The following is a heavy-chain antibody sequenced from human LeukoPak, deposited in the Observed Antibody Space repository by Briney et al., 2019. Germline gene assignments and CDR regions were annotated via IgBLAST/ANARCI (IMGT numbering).Heavy chain of an antibody. V-gene: IGHV4-59*13. J-gene: IGHJ4*02. Sequence: ADTLALPCTVWGRSIRSYYGIWMRKPPGKGLEWIGYIYSRGSTRGNTNYNPSLKSRVTISVDTSKNQFSLKLSSVTAADTAVYYCARDQEYSGSYYRYFDYWGQGTLVTVSS. CDR3: ARDQEYSGSYYRYFDY. CDR1: GRSIRSYY. D-gene: IGHD1-26*01. CDR2: IYSRGST.